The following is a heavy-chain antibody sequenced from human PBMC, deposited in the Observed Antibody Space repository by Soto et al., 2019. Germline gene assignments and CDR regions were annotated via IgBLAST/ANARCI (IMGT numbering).Heavy chain of an antibody. J-gene: IGHJ3*01. CDR1: GYTFTSYY. D-gene: IGHD2-2*01. CDR3: VRGLPGMPLAFDL. Sequence: GASVKVSCKASGYTFTSYYINWVRQAPGQGLEWLGLINPSGGYTGYAQKFLGRVTMTRNTSISTAYMELSSLSAEDTAVYYRVRGLPGMPLAFDLWGQGTMVTVSS. V-gene: IGHV1-46*01. CDR2: INPSGGYT.